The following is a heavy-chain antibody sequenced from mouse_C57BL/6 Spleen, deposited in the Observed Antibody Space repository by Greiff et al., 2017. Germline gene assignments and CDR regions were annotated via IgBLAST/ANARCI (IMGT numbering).Heavy chain of an antibody. CDR3: TRGGNYFDY. Sequence: EVKVEESGEGLVKPGGSLKLSCAASGFTFSSYAMSWVRQTPEKRLEWVAYISSGGDYIYYADTVKGRFTISRDNARNTLYLQMSSLKSEDTAMYYCTRGGNYFDYWGQGTTLTVSS. CDR2: ISSGGDYI. V-gene: IGHV5S21*01. CDR1: GFTFSSYA. J-gene: IGHJ2*01.